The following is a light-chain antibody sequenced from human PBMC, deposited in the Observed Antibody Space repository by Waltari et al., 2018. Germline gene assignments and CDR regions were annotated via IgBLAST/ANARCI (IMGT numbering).Light chain of an antibody. V-gene: IGKV3-20*01. CDR2: GAS. J-gene: IGKJ1*01. CDR1: QSISRY. CDR3: QNHERLPAT. Sequence: EVVLTQSPDTLSLCPGERATLFCRASQSISRYLVWYQQRPGQAPRLLIYGASIRAAGIPDRFSGSGSGTDFTLSISRLEPEDFTVYYCQNHERLPATFGQGTRVEIK.